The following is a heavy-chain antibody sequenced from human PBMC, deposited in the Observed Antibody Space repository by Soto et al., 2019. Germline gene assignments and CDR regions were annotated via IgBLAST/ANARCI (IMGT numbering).Heavy chain of an antibody. D-gene: IGHD6-19*01. Sequence: EVQLLESGGGLVQPGGSLRLSCAASGFTFSSYAMSWVRQAPGKGLEWVSAISGSGGSTYYADSVKGRFTIARDNSKNTLYLQMNRRRAEDTAVYYGAKDEGRGSSGWNVDWGQGTLVTVSS. J-gene: IGHJ4*02. CDR3: AKDEGRGSSGWNVD. V-gene: IGHV3-23*01. CDR1: GFTFSSYA. CDR2: ISGSGGST.